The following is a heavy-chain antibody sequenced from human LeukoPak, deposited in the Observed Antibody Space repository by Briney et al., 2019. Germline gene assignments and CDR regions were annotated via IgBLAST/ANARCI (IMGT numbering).Heavy chain of an antibody. CDR1: GGSISSHY. V-gene: IGHV4-59*11. Sequence: PSETLSLTRTVSGGSISSHYWSWIRQPPGMGLEWIGYIYYSGSTNYNPSLKSRVTISVDTSKNQFSLKLSSVTAADTAVYYCARGGYSSGWYSAYFQHWGQGTLVTVSS. D-gene: IGHD6-19*01. CDR3: ARGGYSSGWYSAYFQH. CDR2: IYYSGST. J-gene: IGHJ1*01.